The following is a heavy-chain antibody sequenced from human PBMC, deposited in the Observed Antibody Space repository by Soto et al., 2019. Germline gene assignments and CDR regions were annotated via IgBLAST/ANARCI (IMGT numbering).Heavy chain of an antibody. J-gene: IGHJ6*02. CDR2: IDPSDSYT. CDR1: GYSFTSYW. CDR3: ARPPILFDPSSTSSLAYYGMDV. Sequence: PGESLKISCKGSGYSFTSYWISWVRQMPEKGLEWMGRIDPSDSYTNYSPSFQGHVTISADKSISTAYLQWSSLKASDTAMYYCARPPILFDPSSTSSLAYYGMDVWGQGTTVTVSS. V-gene: IGHV5-10-1*01. D-gene: IGHD2-2*01.